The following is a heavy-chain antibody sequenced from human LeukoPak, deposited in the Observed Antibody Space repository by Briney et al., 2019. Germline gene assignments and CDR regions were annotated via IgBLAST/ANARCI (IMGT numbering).Heavy chain of an antibody. V-gene: IGHV4-34*01. D-gene: IGHD3-3*01. Sequence: SETLSLTCAVYGGSFSGYYWSWIRQPPGKGLEWIGEINHSGSTNYNPSLKSRVTISVDTSKNQFSLKLSSVTAADTAVYYCAREGLVTIFGVVGYWGQGTLVTVSS. CDR3: AREGLVTIFGVVGY. CDR2: INHSGST. J-gene: IGHJ4*02. CDR1: GGSFSGYY.